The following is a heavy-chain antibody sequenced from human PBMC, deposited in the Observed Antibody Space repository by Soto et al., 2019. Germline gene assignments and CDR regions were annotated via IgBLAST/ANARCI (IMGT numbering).Heavy chain of an antibody. J-gene: IGHJ5*02. V-gene: IGHV4-30-4*01. CDR2: IYYSGST. CDR1: GGSISSGDYY. CDR3: ARAMVVTQNWFDP. Sequence: QVQLQESGPGLVKPSQTLSLTCAVSGGSISSGDYYWSWIRQPPGKGLEWIGYIYYSGSTYYNPSLKSRVTISVDTSKNQFSLKLSSVTATDTAVYYCARAMVVTQNWFDPWGQGTLVTVSS. D-gene: IGHD2-21*02.